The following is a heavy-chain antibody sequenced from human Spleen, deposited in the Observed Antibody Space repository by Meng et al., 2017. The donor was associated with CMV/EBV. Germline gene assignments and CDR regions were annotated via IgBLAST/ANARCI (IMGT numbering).Heavy chain of an antibody. CDR2: LNPTDGSA. J-gene: IGHJ6*02. V-gene: IGHV1-46*01. Sequence: ASVKVSCKGSGYTFTTYYMHWVRQAPGQGLEWMGILNPTDGSANYAQKFQGRVSMTRDTSTSTLYLDLSSLKSDDTAVYYCARLQVSGTNYHYFGMDVWGQGTTVTVSS. CDR1: GYTFTTYY. D-gene: IGHD1-7*01. CDR3: ARLQVSGTNYHYFGMDV.